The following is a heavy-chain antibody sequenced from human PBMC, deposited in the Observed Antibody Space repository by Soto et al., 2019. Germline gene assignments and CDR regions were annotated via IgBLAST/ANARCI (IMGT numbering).Heavy chain of an antibody. D-gene: IGHD3-22*01. V-gene: IGHV4-30-2*01. CDR3: ARGNLRASGPYYYDSSGYYTGYFDY. CDR2: IYHSGST. CDR1: GGSISSGGYS. Sequence: QLQLQESGSGLVKPSQTLSLTCAVSGGSISSGGYSWSWIRQPPGKGLEWIGYIYHSGSTYYNPSLKSRVTISVDRSKNQFSLKLSSVTAADTAVYYCARGNLRASGPYYYDSSGYYTGYFDYWGQGTLVTVSS. J-gene: IGHJ4*02.